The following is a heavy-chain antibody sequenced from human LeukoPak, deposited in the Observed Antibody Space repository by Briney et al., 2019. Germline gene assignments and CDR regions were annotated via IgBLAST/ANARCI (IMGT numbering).Heavy chain of an antibody. D-gene: IGHD2-2*01. CDR2: ISSSGGST. CDR1: GFTFSSYA. J-gene: IGHJ4*02. Sequence: GGSLRLSCAASGFTFSSYAMNWVRQAPGKGLEWVSAISSSGGSTYYADSVKGRFTISRDNSKNTLYLQMNSLRADDTAVYYCAKSPGGRPYQLLYFDYWGQGTLVTVSS. CDR3: AKSPGGRPYQLLYFDY. V-gene: IGHV3-23*01.